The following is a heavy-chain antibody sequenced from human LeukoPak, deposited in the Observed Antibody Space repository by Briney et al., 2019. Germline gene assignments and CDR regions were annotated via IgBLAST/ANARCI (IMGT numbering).Heavy chain of an antibody. CDR3: ARRGSYAYD. Sequence: SETLSLTCTVSGDSVSSSCCQWDWIRQPPGKELEWIGSIYYSGITNYNPSLKSRVTISLDTSKNQFSLILSSVTAADTAVYYCARRGSYAYDWGQGTLVTVSS. V-gene: IGHV4-39*01. CDR1: GDSVSSSCCQ. CDR2: IYYSGIT. D-gene: IGHD3-16*01. J-gene: IGHJ4*02.